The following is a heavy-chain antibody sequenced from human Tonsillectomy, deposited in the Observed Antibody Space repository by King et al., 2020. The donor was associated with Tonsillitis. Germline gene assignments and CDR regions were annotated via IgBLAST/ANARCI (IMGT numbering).Heavy chain of an antibody. CDR3: ARVPYDYVWGSYRSIDY. D-gene: IGHD3-16*02. V-gene: IGHV1-2*02. J-gene: IGHJ4*02. CDR1: GYTFTGYY. Sequence: QLVQSGAEVKKPGASVKVSCKASGYTFTGYYMHWVRQAPGQGLEWMGWINPNSGGTNYAQKFQGRVTMTRDTSISTAYMELSRLRSDDTAVYHCARVPYDYVWGSYRSIDYWGQGTLVTVSS. CDR2: INPNSGGT.